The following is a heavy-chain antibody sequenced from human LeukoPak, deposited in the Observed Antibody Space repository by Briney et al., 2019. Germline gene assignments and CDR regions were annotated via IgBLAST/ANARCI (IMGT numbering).Heavy chain of an antibody. Sequence: PGGALRLSCAASGFPISSNYMSGGRQARGKGLEGGSVIYSGGSTYYADSVKGRFTISRDNSKNTLYLQMNSLRAEDTAVYYCARVYSSGWSYYYYYMDVWGKGTTVTVSS. CDR3: ARVYSSGWSYYYYYMDV. V-gene: IGHV3-53*01. CDR2: IYSGGST. CDR1: GFPISSNY. D-gene: IGHD6-19*01. J-gene: IGHJ6*03.